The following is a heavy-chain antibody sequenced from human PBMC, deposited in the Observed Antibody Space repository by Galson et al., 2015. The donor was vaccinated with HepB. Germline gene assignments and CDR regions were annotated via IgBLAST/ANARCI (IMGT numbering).Heavy chain of an antibody. J-gene: IGHJ4*02. CDR1: GFIFSNYA. CDR2: ISGSIGST. Sequence: SLRLSCAASGFIFSNYAMSWVRQVPGKGLEWVSTISGSIGSTYYADSVKGRFTISRDDSQSTLYLHMNSRRVEDTAVYYCVSSGGYNYWEDDFDYWGQGTLVTVPS. V-gene: IGHV3-23*01. D-gene: IGHD5-24*01. CDR3: VSSGGYNYWEDDFDY.